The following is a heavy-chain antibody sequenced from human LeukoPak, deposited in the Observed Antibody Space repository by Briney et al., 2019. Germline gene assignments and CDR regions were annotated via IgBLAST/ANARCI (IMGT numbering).Heavy chain of an antibody. Sequence: GGSLRLSCAASAFTFSNYEMNWVRQAPGKGLEWVSYISSSGSTIYYADSVKGRFTISRDNAKNSLYLQMNSLRAEDTAVYYCARGLPNYFDYWGQGTLVTVSS. CDR2: ISSSGSTI. CDR3: ARGLPNYFDY. CDR1: AFTFSNYE. J-gene: IGHJ4*02. V-gene: IGHV3-48*03.